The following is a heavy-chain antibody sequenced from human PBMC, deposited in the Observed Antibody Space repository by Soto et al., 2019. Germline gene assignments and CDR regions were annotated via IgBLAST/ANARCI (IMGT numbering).Heavy chain of an antibody. J-gene: IGHJ6*02. CDR1: GGPVSSAVYY. V-gene: IGHV4-61*08. Sequence: SETLSLTCTVSGGPVSSAVYYWNWIRQPPGKGLEWIGYIYNSGSANYNPSLKSRVTISVDTSKNQFSLKMSSVTAADTAVYYCARERVYCSSTRCYGYGMDVWGQGTTVTVS. CDR3: ARERVYCSSTRCYGYGMDV. D-gene: IGHD2-2*01. CDR2: IYNSGSA.